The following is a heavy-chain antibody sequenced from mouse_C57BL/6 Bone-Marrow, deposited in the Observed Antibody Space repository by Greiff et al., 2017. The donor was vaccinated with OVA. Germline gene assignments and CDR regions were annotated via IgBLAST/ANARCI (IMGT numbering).Heavy chain of an antibody. D-gene: IGHD1-1*01. CDR3: ARQGYYYGSSYKFAY. V-gene: IGHV5-6*01. J-gene: IGHJ3*01. CDR1: GFTFSSYG. Sequence: EVQVVESGGDLVKPGGSLKLSCAASGFTFSSYGMSWVRQTPDKRLEWVATISSGGSYTYYPDSVKGRFTISRDNAKNTLYLQMSSLKSEDTAMYYCARQGYYYGSSYKFAYWGQGTLVTVSA. CDR2: ISSGGSYT.